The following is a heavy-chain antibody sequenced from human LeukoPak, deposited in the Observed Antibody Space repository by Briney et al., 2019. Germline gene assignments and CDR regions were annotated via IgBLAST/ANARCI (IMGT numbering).Heavy chain of an antibody. V-gene: IGHV3-30*02. J-gene: IGHJ4*02. Sequence: PGGSLRLSCAASGFTFSSYGMHWVRQAPGKGLEWVAFIRYDGSNKYYADSVKGRFTISRDNSKNTLYLQMNSLRAEDTAVYYCAEGDGLVTTPDYFDYWGQGILVTVSS. CDR1: GFTFSSYG. CDR3: AEGDGLVTTPDYFDY. D-gene: IGHD4-17*01. CDR2: IRYDGSNK.